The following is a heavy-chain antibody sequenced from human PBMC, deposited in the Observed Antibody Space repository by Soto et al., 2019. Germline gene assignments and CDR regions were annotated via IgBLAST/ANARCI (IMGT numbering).Heavy chain of an antibody. CDR1: GGSVSSGSYY. D-gene: IGHD2-15*01. Sequence: NPSETLSLTCTVSGGSVSSGSYYWSWIRQPPGKGLEWIGYIYYSGSTNYNPSLKSRVTMSVDTSKNQFSLKLSSVTAADTAVYYCATLGYCSGGSCYSLGYNWFDPWGQGTLVTVSS. CDR3: ATLGYCSGGSCYSLGYNWFDP. J-gene: IGHJ5*02. CDR2: IYYSGST. V-gene: IGHV4-61*01.